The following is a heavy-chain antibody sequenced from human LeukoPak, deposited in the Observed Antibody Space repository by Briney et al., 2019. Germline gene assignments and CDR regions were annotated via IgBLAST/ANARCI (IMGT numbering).Heavy chain of an antibody. CDR2: IIPIFGTA. Sequence: ASVKVSCKASGGTSSSYAISWVRQAPGQGLEWMGGIIPIFGTASYAQKFQGRVTITTDESTSTAYMELSSLRSEDTAVYYCARSHNWNYPAQYWGQGTLVAVSS. V-gene: IGHV1-69*05. J-gene: IGHJ4*02. CDR3: ARSHNWNYPAQY. CDR1: GGTSSSYA. D-gene: IGHD1-7*01.